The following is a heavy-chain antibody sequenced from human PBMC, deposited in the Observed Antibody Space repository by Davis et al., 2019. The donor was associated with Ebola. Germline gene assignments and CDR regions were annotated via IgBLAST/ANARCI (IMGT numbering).Heavy chain of an antibody. CDR1: GFTFSSYA. CDR3: VKDWGYMVRGVMIDY. V-gene: IGHV3-23*01. Sequence: GESLKISCAASGFTFSSYAMSWVRQAPGKGLEWVSAIDGGGDATYYTASVKGRFTISRDNSKNTLFLQMNSLRAEDTAVYYCVKDWGYMVRGVMIDYWGQGNLVTVSS. J-gene: IGHJ4*02. D-gene: IGHD3-10*01. CDR2: IDGGGDAT.